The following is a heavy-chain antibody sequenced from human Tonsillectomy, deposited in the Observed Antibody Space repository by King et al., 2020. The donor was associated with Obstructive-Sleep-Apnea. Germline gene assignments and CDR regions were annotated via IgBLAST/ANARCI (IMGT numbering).Heavy chain of an antibody. CDR1: GFTFSSYW. Sequence: QLVQSGGGLVQPGGSLRLSCAASGFTFSSYWMSWVRQAPGKGREWVANIKQDGSEKDYVDSVKGRFTISRDNAKNSLYLQMNSLRAEDTAVYYCARQGIVGATAFDYWGQGTLVTVSS. D-gene: IGHD1-26*01. J-gene: IGHJ4*02. CDR2: IKQDGSEK. CDR3: ARQGIVGATAFDY. V-gene: IGHV3-7*03.